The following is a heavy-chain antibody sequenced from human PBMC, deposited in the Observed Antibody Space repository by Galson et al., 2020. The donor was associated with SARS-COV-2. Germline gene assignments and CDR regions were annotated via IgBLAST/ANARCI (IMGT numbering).Heavy chain of an antibody. V-gene: IGHV3-13*01. Sequence: GGSLRLSCAASGFTFSSYDMHWVRQATGKGLEWVSSIGTAGDTYYPGSVKGRFTIPRENAKNSLYLQMNSMIAGDTAVYYFARVNVAGSYYSSYYYMDVWGKGTTVTVSS. CDR2: IGTAGDT. CDR3: ARVNVAGSYYSSYYYMDV. CDR1: GFTFSSYD. J-gene: IGHJ6*03. D-gene: IGHD6-19*01.